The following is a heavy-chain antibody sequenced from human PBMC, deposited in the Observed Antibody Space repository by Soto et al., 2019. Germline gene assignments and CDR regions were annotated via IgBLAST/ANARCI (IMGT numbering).Heavy chain of an antibody. V-gene: IGHV3-21*01. J-gene: IGHJ6*02. CDR2: ISSSSSYI. CDR3: ARRGYSSSSGSDYYYYGMDV. Sequence: GGSLRLSCAASGFTFSSYSMNWVRQAPGKGLEWDSSISSSSSYIYYADSVKGRFTISRDNAKNSLYLQMNGLRAEDTAVYYCARRGYSSSSGSDYYYYGMDVWGQGTTVTVSS. D-gene: IGHD6-6*01. CDR1: GFTFSSYS.